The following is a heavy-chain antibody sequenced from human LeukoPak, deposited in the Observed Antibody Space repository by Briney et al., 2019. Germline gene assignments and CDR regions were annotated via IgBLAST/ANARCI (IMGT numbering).Heavy chain of an antibody. CDR3: ARTIAFYYDSSSYMDL. V-gene: IGHV5-51*01. J-gene: IGHJ5*02. CDR2: FHPGDSES. D-gene: IGHD3-22*01. CDR1: GYSFTSYW. Sequence: GESLKTSCKGSGYSFTSYWVGWVRQMPGKGLEWMGIFHPGDSESRYSPSFQGQVTMSADQTITTAYLQWNSLKASDTAMYFCARTIAFYYDSSSYMDLWGQGTLVTVSS.